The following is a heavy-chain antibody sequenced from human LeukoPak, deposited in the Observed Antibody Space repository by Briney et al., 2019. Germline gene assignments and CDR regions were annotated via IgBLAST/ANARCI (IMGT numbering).Heavy chain of an antibody. J-gene: IGHJ4*02. CDR2: ITGSGDYT. Sequence: GGSLRLSCAASGFTVSGNYMRWVRQAPGKGLEWVSSITGSGDYTYYIDSVKGRFTISRDNSKNILYLQMNSLSGEDTALYYCAKDGLYYDGSAHVYYFDYWGQGTLVAVSS. D-gene: IGHD3-22*01. V-gene: IGHV3-23*01. CDR3: AKDGLYYDGSAHVYYFDY. CDR1: GFTVSGNY.